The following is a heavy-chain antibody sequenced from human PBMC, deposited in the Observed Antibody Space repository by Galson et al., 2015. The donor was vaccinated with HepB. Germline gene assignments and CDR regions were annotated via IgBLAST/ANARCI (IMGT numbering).Heavy chain of an antibody. CDR3: ARDSRLRSARGGYYYYMDV. D-gene: IGHD5-12*01. V-gene: IGHV1-2*06. CDR1: GYTFTGYY. Sequence: SVKVSCKASGYTFTGYYMHWVRQAPGQGLEWMGRINPNSGGTNYAQKFQGRVTMTRDTSISTAYMELSRLRSDDTAVYYCARDSRLRSARGGYYYYMDVWGKGTTVTVSS. CDR2: INPNSGGT. J-gene: IGHJ6*03.